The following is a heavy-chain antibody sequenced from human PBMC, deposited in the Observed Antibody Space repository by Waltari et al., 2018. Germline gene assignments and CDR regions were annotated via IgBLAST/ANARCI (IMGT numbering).Heavy chain of an antibody. Sequence: EVQLVESGGGLVKPGGSLRLSCAASGFTFSSYSMNWVRQAPGTGLEWVSSISSSSSYIYYADSVKGRFTISRDNAKNSLYLQMNSLRAEDTAVYYGARAIYCSGGSCYSYYFDYWGQGTLVTVSS. V-gene: IGHV3-21*01. CDR2: ISSSSSYI. J-gene: IGHJ4*02. CDR3: ARAIYCSGGSCYSYYFDY. CDR1: GFTFSSYS. D-gene: IGHD2-15*01.